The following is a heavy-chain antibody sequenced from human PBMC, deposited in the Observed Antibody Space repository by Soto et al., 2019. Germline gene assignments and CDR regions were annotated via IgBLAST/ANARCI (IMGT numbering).Heavy chain of an antibody. V-gene: IGHV5-51*01. Sequence: GESLKISCKGSGYSFTSYWIGWVRQMPGKGLEWMGIIYPGDSDTRYSPSFQGQVTISADKSISTAYLQWSSLKASDTAMYYCARRFSRYNCNNDASEIWGQGTMVTVSS. CDR1: GYSFTSYW. J-gene: IGHJ3*02. CDR3: ARRFSRYNCNNDASEI. CDR2: IYPGDSDT. D-gene: IGHD1-20*01.